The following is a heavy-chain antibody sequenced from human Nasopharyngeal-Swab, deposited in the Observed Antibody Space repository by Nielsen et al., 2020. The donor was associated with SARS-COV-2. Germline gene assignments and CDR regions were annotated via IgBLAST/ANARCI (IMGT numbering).Heavy chain of an antibody. V-gene: IGHV1-3*01. CDR3: ARDLWSSSSWYALELTRGIDP. J-gene: IGHJ5*02. Sequence: WVRQAPGQRLEWMGWINAGNGNTKYSQKLQGRVTITRDTSASTAYMGLSSLRSEDTAVYYCARDLWSSSSWYALELTRGIDPWGQGTLVTVSS. CDR2: INAGNGNT. D-gene: IGHD6-13*01.